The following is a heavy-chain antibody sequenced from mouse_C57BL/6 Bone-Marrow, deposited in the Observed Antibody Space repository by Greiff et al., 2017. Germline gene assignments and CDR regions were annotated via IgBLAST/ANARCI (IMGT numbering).Heavy chain of an antibody. D-gene: IGHD2-3*01. J-gene: IGHJ2*01. V-gene: IGHV1-54*01. CDR2: INPGSGGT. CDR3: AREGWLLLGGYYFDY. CDR1: GYAFTNYL. Sequence: QVQLQQSGAELVRPGTSVKVSCKASGYAFTNYLIEWVKQRPGQGLEWIGVINPGSGGTKYNEKFKGKGTLYADKSSSTAYMQLSGLTSEDSAVSFCAREGWLLLGGYYFDYWGQGTTLTVSS.